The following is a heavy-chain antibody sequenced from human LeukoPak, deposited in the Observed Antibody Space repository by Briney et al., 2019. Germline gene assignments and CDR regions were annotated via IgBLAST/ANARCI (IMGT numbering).Heavy chain of an antibody. V-gene: IGHV3-48*03. Sequence: GGSLRLSCAASGFTFSSYEMNWVRQAPEKGLEWVSYISSSGSTIYYADSVKGRFTISRDNAKNSLYLQMNSLRAEDTALYYCARGAGYSYGYLVYWGQGTLVTVSS. CDR2: ISSSGSTI. J-gene: IGHJ4*02. D-gene: IGHD5-18*01. CDR3: ARGAGYSYGYLVY. CDR1: GFTFSSYE.